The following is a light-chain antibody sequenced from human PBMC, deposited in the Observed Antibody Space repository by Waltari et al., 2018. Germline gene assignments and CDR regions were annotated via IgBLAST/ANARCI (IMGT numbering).Light chain of an antibody. CDR3: QSFDTNLSVI. J-gene: IGLJ2*01. Sequence: QSVLTQPPSVSGAPEPGVTTSCTGGGSNIGAGYAVHWYQQFPGTAPKLLIFTNTNRPSGVPDRFSGSRSGASASLAITGLQAEDEGYYYCQSFDTNLSVIFGGGTKLTVL. CDR2: TNT. V-gene: IGLV1-40*01. CDR1: GSNIGAGYA.